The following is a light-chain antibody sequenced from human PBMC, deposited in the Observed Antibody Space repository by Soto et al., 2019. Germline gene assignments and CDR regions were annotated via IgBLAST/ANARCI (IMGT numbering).Light chain of an antibody. CDR1: QSVSNNY. V-gene: IGKV3-20*01. CDR2: GAS. CDR3: PQYGRSRT. Sequence: GRASQSVSNNYLAWYQQKPGQAPRLLIYGASNRATGIPDRFSGSGSGTDCTLTISTLSWEDFAVYYCPQYGRSRTFGQGTKVDIK. J-gene: IGKJ1*01.